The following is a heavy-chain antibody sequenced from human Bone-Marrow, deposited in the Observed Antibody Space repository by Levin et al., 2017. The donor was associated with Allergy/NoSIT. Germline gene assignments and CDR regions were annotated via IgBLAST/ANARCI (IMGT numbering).Heavy chain of an antibody. CDR1: GFSLSNARMG. CDR3: ARILVHSSDYYGTYYFDY. V-gene: IGHV2-26*01. D-gene: IGHD3-22*01. Sequence: SGPTLVKPTETLTLTCTVSGFSLSNARMGVSWIRQPPGKALEWLAHIFSNDEKSYSTSLKSRLTISKDTSKSQVVLTMTNMDPVDTATYFCARILVHSSDYYGTYYFDYWGQGTLVTVSS. CDR2: IFSNDEK. J-gene: IGHJ4*02.